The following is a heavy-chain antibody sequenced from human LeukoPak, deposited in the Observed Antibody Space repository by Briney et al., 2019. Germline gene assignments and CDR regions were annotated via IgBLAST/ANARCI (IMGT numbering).Heavy chain of an antibody. CDR1: GGSISSSSYY. CDR2: IYYSGST. D-gene: IGHD3-10*01. J-gene: IGHJ5*02. CDR3: ARDRVPPESLDLPSMVRGDSPINWFDP. Sequence: PSETLSLTCTVSGGSISSSSYYWGWIRQPPGKGLEWIGSIYYSGSTYYNPSLKSRVTISVDTSKNQFSLKLSSVTAADTAVYYCARDRVPPESLDLPSMVRGDSPINWFDPWGQGTLVTVSS. V-gene: IGHV4-39*07.